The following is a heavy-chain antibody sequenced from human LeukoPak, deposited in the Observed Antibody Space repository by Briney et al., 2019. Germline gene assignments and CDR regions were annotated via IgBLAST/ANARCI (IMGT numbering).Heavy chain of an antibody. D-gene: IGHD3-16*02. CDR2: ISSSSGNI. J-gene: IGHJ5*02. Sequence: GGSLRLSCAASGFTFSSYSMSWVRQAPGKGLEWVSYISSSSGNIYYADSVKGRFTISRDNAKTSLYLQMNSLRAEDTALYYCARDNSVGDIAWWFDPWGQGTLVTVSS. CDR1: GFTFSSYS. V-gene: IGHV3-48*01. CDR3: ARDNSVGDIAWWFDP.